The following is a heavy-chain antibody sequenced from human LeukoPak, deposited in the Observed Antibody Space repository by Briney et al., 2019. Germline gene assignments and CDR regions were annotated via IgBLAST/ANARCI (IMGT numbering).Heavy chain of an antibody. J-gene: IGHJ6*02. D-gene: IGHD4-11*01. V-gene: IGHV1-69*05. Sequence: PVKVSCKASVGTFSSYAISWVRQAPGHGLEWMGGIVPIFGTAQDAQKFQGRFTITTDESTSTAYMELSSLRSEDTAVYYCARGTTVTTDSYYYYGMDVWGQGTTVTVSS. CDR2: IVPIFGTA. CDR3: ARGTTVTTDSYYYYGMDV. CDR1: VGTFSSYA.